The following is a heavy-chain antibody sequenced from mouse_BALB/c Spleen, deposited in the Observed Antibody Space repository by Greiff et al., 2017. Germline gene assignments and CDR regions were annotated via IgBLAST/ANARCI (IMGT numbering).Heavy chain of an antibody. CDR3: ARGGSSSWFAY. CDR1: GFTFSSYT. V-gene: IGHV5-12-2*01. D-gene: IGHD1-1*01. CDR2: ISNGGGST. Sequence: EVQRVESGGGLVQPGGSLKLSCAASGFTFSSYTMSWVRQTPEKRLEWVAYISNGGGSTYYPDTVKGRFTISRDNAKNTLYLQMSSLKSEDTAMYYCARGGSSSWFAYWGQGTLVTVSA. J-gene: IGHJ3*01.